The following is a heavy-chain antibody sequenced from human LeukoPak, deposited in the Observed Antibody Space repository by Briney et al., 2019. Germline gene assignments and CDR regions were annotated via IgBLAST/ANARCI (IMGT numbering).Heavy chain of an antibody. V-gene: IGHV3-7*01. CDR3: VSFYETY. CDR2: VNRDGSET. Sequence: QSGGSLRLSCAAFGFALSSHWMTWVRQVPGRGPEWVANVNRDGSETYYLDSVKGRFTISKDNAKNSLSLKMNSLSAEDTAVYYCVSFYETYWGRGTLVTVS. J-gene: IGHJ4*02. D-gene: IGHD2/OR15-2a*01. CDR1: GFALSSHW.